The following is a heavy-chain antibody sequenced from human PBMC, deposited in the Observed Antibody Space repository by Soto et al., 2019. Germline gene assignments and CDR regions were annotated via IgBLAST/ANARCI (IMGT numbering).Heavy chain of an antibody. Sequence: QVQLVQSGAEVKKPGSSVKVSCKASGGTFSSYAISWVRQAPGQGLEWMGGIIPIFGTANYAQKFQGRVTITADESTSTAYMELSSLRSEDTDVYYCARVGGPGYCSGGSCYYFDYWGQGTLVTVSS. D-gene: IGHD2-15*01. J-gene: IGHJ4*02. CDR2: IIPIFGTA. CDR1: GGTFSSYA. CDR3: ARVGGPGYCSGGSCYYFDY. V-gene: IGHV1-69*01.